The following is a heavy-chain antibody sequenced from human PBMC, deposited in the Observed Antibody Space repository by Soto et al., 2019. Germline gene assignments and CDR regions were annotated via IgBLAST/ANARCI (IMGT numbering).Heavy chain of an antibody. J-gene: IGHJ4*02. CDR3: ARQARVTVRPRSLFAAPPRDKMSYFDY. V-gene: IGHV4-39*01. Sequence: SETLSLTCTVSGDSISSSSYYWGWIRQPPGKGLEWIGSIFGSGNTYSSPSLNSRVTMSVDTSRNQFSLKLNSVTATDTAVYYCARQARVTVRPRSLFAAPPRDKMSYFDYWGQGALVTVSS. CDR1: GDSISSSSYY. D-gene: IGHD6-6*01. CDR2: IFGSGNT.